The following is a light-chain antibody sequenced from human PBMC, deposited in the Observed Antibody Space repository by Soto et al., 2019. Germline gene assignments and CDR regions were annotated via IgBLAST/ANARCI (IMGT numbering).Light chain of an antibody. CDR1: PSVSSSR. J-gene: IGKJ5*01. Sequence: DIVLTQSPATLSLSPGERVTLSCGASPSVSSSRLAWYQQKPGQAPRLLMYDASNRATGIPARFSGSGSGTDFTLTISSLEPEDFAVYYCQQYGSSPPITFGQGTRLEIK. CDR2: DAS. V-gene: IGKV3D-20*01. CDR3: QQYGSSPPIT.